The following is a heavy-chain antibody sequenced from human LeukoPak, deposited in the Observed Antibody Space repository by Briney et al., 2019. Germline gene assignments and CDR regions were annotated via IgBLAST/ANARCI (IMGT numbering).Heavy chain of an antibody. V-gene: IGHV3-33*06. CDR3: AKDEGSYDFWSGYPDY. CDR1: GFTFSSYG. Sequence: PGRSLRLSCAASGFTFSSYGMHWVRQAPGKGLEWVAVIWYDGSNKYYADSVKDRFTISRDNSKNTLYLQMNSLRAEDTAVYYCAKDEGSYDFWSGYPDYWGQGTLVTVSS. J-gene: IGHJ4*02. CDR2: IWYDGSNK. D-gene: IGHD3-3*01.